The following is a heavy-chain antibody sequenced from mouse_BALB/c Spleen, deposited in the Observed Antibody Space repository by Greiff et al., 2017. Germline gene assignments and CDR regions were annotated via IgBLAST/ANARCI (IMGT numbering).Heavy chain of an antibody. CDR2: ISDGGSYT. Sequence: DVQLVESGGGLVKPGGSLKLSCAASGFTFSDYYMYWVRQTPEKRLEWVATISDGGSYTYYPDSVKGRFTISRDNAKNNLYLQMSSLKSEDTAMYYCARDDGSRGYWYFDVWGAGTTVTVSS. D-gene: IGHD1-1*01. V-gene: IGHV5-4*02. CDR3: ARDDGSRGYWYFDV. CDR1: GFTFSDYY. J-gene: IGHJ1*01.